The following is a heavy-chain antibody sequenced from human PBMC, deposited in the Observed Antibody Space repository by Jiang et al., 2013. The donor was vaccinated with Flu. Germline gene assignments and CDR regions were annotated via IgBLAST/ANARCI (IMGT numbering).Heavy chain of an antibody. D-gene: IGHD6-13*01. CDR1: GFTFSSYS. CDR2: ISSSSSTI. V-gene: IGHV3-48*02. Sequence: VQLLESGGGLVQPGGSLRLSCAASGFTFSSYSMNWVRQAPGKGLEWVSYISSSSSTIYYADSVKGRFTISRDNAKNSLYLQMNSLRDEDTAVYYCARDRGYSSSWYDNPDVGIWGQGTLVTVSS. CDR3: ARDRGYSSSWYDNPDVGI. J-gene: IGHJ4*02.